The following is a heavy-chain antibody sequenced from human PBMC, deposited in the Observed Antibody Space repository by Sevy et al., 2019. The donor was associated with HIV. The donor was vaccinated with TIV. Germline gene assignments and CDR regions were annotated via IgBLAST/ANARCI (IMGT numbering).Heavy chain of an antibody. Sequence: GGSLRLSCAASGFTFDDYAMHWVRQAPGKGLEWVSGISWNSGSIGYADSVKGRFTISRDNAKNSLYLQMNSLRGEDTALYYSARIYDSSGYYFLGYYYGMDVWGQGTTVTVSS. CDR2: ISWNSGSI. CDR1: GFTFDDYA. V-gene: IGHV3-9*01. CDR3: ARIYDSSGYYFLGYYYGMDV. D-gene: IGHD3-22*01. J-gene: IGHJ6*02.